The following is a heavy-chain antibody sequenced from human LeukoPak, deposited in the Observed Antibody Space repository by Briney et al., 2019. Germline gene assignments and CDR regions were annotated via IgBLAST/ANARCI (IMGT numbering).Heavy chain of an antibody. CDR2: IWYDGSNK. CDR1: GFTFSSYG. Sequence: GGSLRLSCAASGFTFSSYGMPWVRQAPGKGLEWVAVIWYDGSNKYYADSVKGRFTISRDNSKNTLYLQMNSLRAEDTAVYYCARDPPRPDYDFWSGSGYYYGMDVWGQGTTVTVSS. CDR3: ARDPPRPDYDFWSGSGYYYGMDV. J-gene: IGHJ6*02. D-gene: IGHD3-3*01. V-gene: IGHV3-33*01.